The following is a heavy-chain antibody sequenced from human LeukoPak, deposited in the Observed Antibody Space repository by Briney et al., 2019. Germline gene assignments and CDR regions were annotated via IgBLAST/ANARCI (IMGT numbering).Heavy chain of an antibody. CDR2: IHYSGST. V-gene: IGHV4-31*03. CDR3: ARDPYYYDRSGGFDP. D-gene: IGHD3-22*01. J-gene: IGHJ5*02. Sequence: PPETLSLTCTVSGGSISSGGYYWSWIRQHPGKGLEWIGYIHYSGSTYYNPSLKSRVTISVDTSKNQFSLKLSSVTAADTAVYFCARDPYYYDRSGGFDPWGQGTLVTVSS. CDR1: GGSISSGGYY.